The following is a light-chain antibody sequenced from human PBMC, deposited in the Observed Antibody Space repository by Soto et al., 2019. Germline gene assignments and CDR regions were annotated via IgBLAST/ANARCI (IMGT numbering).Light chain of an antibody. CDR2: EVT. V-gene: IGLV2-14*01. CDR1: SSDVGSYNY. J-gene: IGLJ2*01. Sequence: QSVLTQPASVSGSPGQSITMSCTGTSSDVGSYNYVSWYQQHPGKAPKLMIYEVTNRPSGVSNRFSGSKSGNTASLTISGLQAEDEADYYCSSYTSSSTLEVFGGGTKLTVL. CDR3: SSYTSSSTLEV.